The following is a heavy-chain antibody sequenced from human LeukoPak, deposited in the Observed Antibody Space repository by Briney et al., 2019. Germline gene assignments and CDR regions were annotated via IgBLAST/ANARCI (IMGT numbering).Heavy chain of an antibody. CDR1: GYSISSTYY. CDR3: ARDGSGYDY. CDR2: IYTSGST. Sequence: SETLSLTCTVSGYSISSTYYWSWIRQPAGKGLEWIGRIYTSGSTNYNPSLKSRVTMSVDTSKNQFSLKLSSVTAADTAVYYCARDGSGYDYWGQGTLVTVSS. D-gene: IGHD5-12*01. V-gene: IGHV4-4*07. J-gene: IGHJ4*02.